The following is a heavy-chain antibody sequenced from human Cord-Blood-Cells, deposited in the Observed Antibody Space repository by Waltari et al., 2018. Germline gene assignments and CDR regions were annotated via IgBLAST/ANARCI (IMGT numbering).Heavy chain of an antibody. J-gene: IGHJ4*02. CDR3: ARGFHYDSSGYYFDY. CDR2: INHSEST. V-gene: IGHV4-34*01. Sequence: QVQLQQWGAGLLKPSETLSLTCAAYGGSFIGDYWSWIRQPRGKGLEWIGEINHSESTTNNPTLKSRVTISVDTSKNQFSLKLSCVTAADTAVYYCARGFHYDSSGYYFDYWGQGTLVTVSS. D-gene: IGHD3-22*01. CDR1: GGSFIGDY.